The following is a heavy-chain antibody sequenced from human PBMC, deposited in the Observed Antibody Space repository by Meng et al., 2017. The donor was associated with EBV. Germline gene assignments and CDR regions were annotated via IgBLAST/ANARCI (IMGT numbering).Heavy chain of an antibody. CDR2: IYWDDDK. D-gene: IGHD6-13*01. CDR1: GFSLSTSGVG. V-gene: IGHV2-5*02. J-gene: IGHJ5*02. Sequence: ITWKEPGPTLVKPPQTLTLTCTFSGFSLSTSGVGVGWIRQPPGKALEWLALIYWDDDKRYSPSLKSRLTITKDTSKNQVVLTMTNMDPVDTATYYCAHRRDEYSSSWYGWFDPWGQGTLVTVSS. CDR3: AHRRDEYSSSWYGWFDP.